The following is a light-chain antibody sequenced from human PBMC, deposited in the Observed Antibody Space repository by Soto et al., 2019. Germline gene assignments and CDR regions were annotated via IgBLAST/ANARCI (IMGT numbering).Light chain of an antibody. Sequence: QSVLTQPPSASGTPGQRVTISCSGSSSNIGTKYVYWYQQVPGMAPNLLISRNVQRPSGVPDRFSGSKSGTSASLAISGLRSEDEGVYYLVTWDGSLRGVVFGGGTKLTVL. CDR1: SSNIGTKY. V-gene: IGLV1-47*01. CDR3: VTWDGSLRGVV. CDR2: RNV. J-gene: IGLJ2*01.